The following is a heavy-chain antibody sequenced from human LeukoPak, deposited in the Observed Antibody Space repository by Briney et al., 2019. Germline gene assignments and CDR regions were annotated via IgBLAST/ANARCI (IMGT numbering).Heavy chain of an antibody. CDR2: IYHSGST. V-gene: IGHV4-38-2*02. Sequence: SETLSLTCAVSGYSISSGYYWGWIRQPPGKGLEWIGSIYHSGSTYYNPSLKSRVTISVDTSKNQFSLKLSSVTAADTAVYYCARDGATLYYYGSGSYYKDYCYYGMDVWGKGTTVTVSS. CDR3: ARDGATLYYYGSGSYYKDYCYYGMDV. D-gene: IGHD3-10*01. J-gene: IGHJ6*04. CDR1: GYSISSGYY.